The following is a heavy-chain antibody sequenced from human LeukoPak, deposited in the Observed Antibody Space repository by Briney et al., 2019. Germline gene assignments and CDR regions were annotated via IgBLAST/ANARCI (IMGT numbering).Heavy chain of an antibody. D-gene: IGHD3-22*01. Sequence: SETLSLTCSVSGDSVSRSDSYWDWIRQPPGKGLEWIGTIYYSGRTYYSPSLRSRVTMSVDPSNNQFSLTLRSVTAADTALYYCARRRHFDGSGYLEWGQGTLLSVSS. CDR1: GDSVSRSDSY. CDR2: IYYSGRT. J-gene: IGHJ1*01. CDR3: ARRRHFDGSGYLE. V-gene: IGHV4-39*01.